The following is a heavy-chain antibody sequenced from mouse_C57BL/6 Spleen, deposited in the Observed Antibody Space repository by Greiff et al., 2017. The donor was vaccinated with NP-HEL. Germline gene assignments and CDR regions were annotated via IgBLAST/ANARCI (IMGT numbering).Heavy chain of an antibody. J-gene: IGHJ4*01. CDR3: AREFHYDYDGDYAMDY. Sequence: QVQLKQPGAELVKPGASVKLSCKASGYTFTSYWMHWVKQRPGQGLEWIGMIHPNSGSTNYNEKFKSKATLTVDKSSSTAYMQLSSLTSEDSAVYYCAREFHYDYDGDYAMDYWGQGTSVTVSS. CDR1: GYTFTSYW. V-gene: IGHV1-64*01. CDR2: IHPNSGST. D-gene: IGHD2-4*01.